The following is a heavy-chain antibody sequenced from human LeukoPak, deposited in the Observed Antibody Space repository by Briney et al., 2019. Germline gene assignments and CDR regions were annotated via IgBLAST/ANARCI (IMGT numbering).Heavy chain of an antibody. CDR2: IYQSGIT. V-gene: IGHV4-4*02. CDR3: ARDPRPRGGWFYFDY. CDR1: GDSISSGNY. J-gene: IGHJ4*02. Sequence: SETLSLTCGVSGDSISSGNYWNWVRQPPGKGLEWIGDIYQSGITNYNPSLKSRVTMSVDKSKNEFSLKLDSVTAADTAVYYCARDPRPRGGWFYFDYWGRESWSPSPQ. D-gene: IGHD6-19*01.